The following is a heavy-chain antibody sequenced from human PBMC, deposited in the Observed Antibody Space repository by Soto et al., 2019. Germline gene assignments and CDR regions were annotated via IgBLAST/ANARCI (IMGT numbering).Heavy chain of an antibody. Sequence: GGSLRLSCAASGFTFSSYWMSWVRQAPGKGLEWVANIKQDGSEKYYVDSVKGRFTISRDNAKNSLYLQMNSLRAEDTAVYYCARIEVVTAYYYYYYGMDVWGQGTTVTVSS. V-gene: IGHV3-7*03. CDR1: GFTFSSYW. J-gene: IGHJ6*02. D-gene: IGHD2-21*02. CDR3: ARIEVVTAYYYYYYGMDV. CDR2: IKQDGSEK.